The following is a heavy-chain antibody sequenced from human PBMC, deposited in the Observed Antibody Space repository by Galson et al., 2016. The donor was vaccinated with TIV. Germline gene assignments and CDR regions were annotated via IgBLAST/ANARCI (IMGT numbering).Heavy chain of an antibody. CDR3: AQLVRKCGMTRCYGDHVDY. CDR2: MNPNSGNT. V-gene: IGHV1-8*01. J-gene: IGHJ4*02. D-gene: IGHD2-2*01. CDR1: GHAFTSYD. Sequence: SVKVSCKASGHAFTSYDMYWVRQAPGQGLEWMGWMNPNSGNTGYTQKFQGRVTMTRDTSVSTAYMELTNLRSEDTAVYFCAQLVRKCGMTRCYGDHVDYWGQGTLVTVSS.